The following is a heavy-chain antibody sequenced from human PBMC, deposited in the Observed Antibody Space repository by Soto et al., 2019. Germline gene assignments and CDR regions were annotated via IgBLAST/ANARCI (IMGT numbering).Heavy chain of an antibody. Sequence: GASGKVSCKASGFTFSSSAMQWGRQARGQRLEWIGWIVVGSGNTNYAQKFQERVTITRDMSTSTAYMELSSLRSEDTAVYYCAADLFGLAAADLSMDVWGQGTTVTVSS. CDR2: IVVGSGNT. V-gene: IGHV1-58*02. CDR3: AADLFGLAAADLSMDV. J-gene: IGHJ6*02. D-gene: IGHD6-13*01. CDR1: GFTFSSSA.